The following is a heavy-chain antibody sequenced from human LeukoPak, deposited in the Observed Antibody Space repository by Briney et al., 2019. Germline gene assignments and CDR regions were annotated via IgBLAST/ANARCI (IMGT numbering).Heavy chain of an antibody. CDR1: GYTFTGYY. CDR3: ARDRDILTGYSTGYYYYMDV. CDR2: INPNSGGT. D-gene: IGHD3-9*01. Sequence: ASVKVSCKASGYTFTGYYMHWVRQAPGQGLEWMGWINPNSGGTNYAQKSRGRVTMTRDTSISAAYMELSRLRSDDTAVYYCARDRDILTGYSTGYYYYMDVWGKGTTVTISS. V-gene: IGHV1-2*02. J-gene: IGHJ6*03.